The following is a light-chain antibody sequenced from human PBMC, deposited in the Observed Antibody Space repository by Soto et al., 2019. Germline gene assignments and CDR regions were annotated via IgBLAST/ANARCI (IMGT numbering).Light chain of an antibody. Sequence: EIVLTQSPATLSLSPGDRAILSCRASQSISSALAWYQQKPGQAPRLLIYDASDRATGIPARFSDSRSGTDFTLTISSLEPEDFAVYYCQQRSDWLTFGGGTRVEIK. CDR3: QQRSDWLT. J-gene: IGKJ4*01. V-gene: IGKV3-11*01. CDR1: QSISSA. CDR2: DAS.